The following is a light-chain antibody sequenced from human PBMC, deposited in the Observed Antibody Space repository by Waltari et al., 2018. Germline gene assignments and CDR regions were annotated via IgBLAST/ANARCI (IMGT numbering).Light chain of an antibody. CDR3: QQYNTVPIT. V-gene: IGKV1-33*01. Sequence: TVQSSQNIHNYLIWYQQKSGKAPKLLIYDASTLETGVPSRFGGSGSGTDFTLTISSLQPEDVATYYCQQYNTVPITFGQGTRLQIK. J-gene: IGKJ5*01. CDR2: DAS. CDR1: QNIHNY.